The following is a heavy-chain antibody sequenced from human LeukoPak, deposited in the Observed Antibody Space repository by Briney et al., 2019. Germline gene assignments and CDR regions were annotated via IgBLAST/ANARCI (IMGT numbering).Heavy chain of an antibody. CDR2: ISSSSSHI. J-gene: IGHJ4*02. CDR3: AGGLVSAYGSGTYYFDS. V-gene: IGHV3-21*01. D-gene: IGHD3-10*01. Sequence: GGSLRLSCAASGFTFSAYSMHWIRQAPGKGLEWVSAISSSSSHIFYADSVKGRFTISRDNAKNSLYLQMNSLTAEDTAVYYCAGGLVSAYGSGTYYFDSWGQGSLVTVSS. CDR1: GFTFSAYS.